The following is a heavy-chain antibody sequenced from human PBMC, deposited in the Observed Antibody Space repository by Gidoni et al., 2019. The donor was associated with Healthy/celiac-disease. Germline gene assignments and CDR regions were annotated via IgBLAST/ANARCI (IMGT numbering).Heavy chain of an antibody. D-gene: IGHD1-1*01. V-gene: IGHV3-49*03. Sequence: EMHQVEPGGGLVQPGRSIRLSCIHPALPWGNSAMSWFRQAPGKGLGWVGFIRSKAYGGTTEYASSVKGRFTISRDDSKSLAYRQMNSLKTEDPAVYYCTRVFGLQLRGWFDPWGQGTLVTVSS. CDR2: IRSKAYGGTT. CDR3: TRVFGLQLRGWFDP. CDR1: ALPWGNSA. J-gene: IGHJ5*02.